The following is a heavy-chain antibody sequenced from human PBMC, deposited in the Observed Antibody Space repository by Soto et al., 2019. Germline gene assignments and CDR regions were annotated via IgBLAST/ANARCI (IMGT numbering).Heavy chain of an antibody. CDR2: ISAYNGNT. CDR1: GYTFTSYG. V-gene: IGHV1-18*01. J-gene: IGHJ5*02. Sequence: GASVKVSCKASGYTFTSYGISWVRQAPGQGLEWMGWISAYNGNTNYAQKLQGRVTMTTDTSTSTAYMELRSLRSDDTAVYYCARLGATVTPFLRFDPWGQGTLVTVSS. D-gene: IGHD4-17*01. CDR3: ARLGATVTPFLRFDP.